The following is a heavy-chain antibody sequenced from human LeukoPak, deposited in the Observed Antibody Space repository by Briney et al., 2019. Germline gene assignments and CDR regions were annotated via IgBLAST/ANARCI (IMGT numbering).Heavy chain of an antibody. D-gene: IGHD3-3*01. V-gene: IGHV3-23*01. CDR1: GFTFSSYA. CDR2: ISGSGGST. J-gene: IGHJ4*02. Sequence: GGSLRLSCAASGFTFSSYAMSWVRQAPGKGLEWVSAISGSGGSTYYADSVKGRFTISRDNSKNTLYLQMNSLRAEDTAVYYCAKGYDFWSQRSIDYWGQGTLVTVSS. CDR3: AKGYDFWSQRSIDY.